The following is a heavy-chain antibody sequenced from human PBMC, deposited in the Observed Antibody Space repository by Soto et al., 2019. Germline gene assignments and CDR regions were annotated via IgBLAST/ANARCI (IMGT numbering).Heavy chain of an antibody. Sequence: SVKISCKASGGTFSSYAISWVRQAPGQGLEWMGGIIPIFGTANYAQKFQGRVTITADESTRTAYMELSSLRSEDTAVYYCARAEHPGIGVAFEYWGQGTLVTVSS. CDR1: GGTFSSYA. V-gene: IGHV1-69*13. CDR3: ARAEHPGIGVAFEY. CDR2: IIPIFGTA. D-gene: IGHD6-19*01. J-gene: IGHJ4*02.